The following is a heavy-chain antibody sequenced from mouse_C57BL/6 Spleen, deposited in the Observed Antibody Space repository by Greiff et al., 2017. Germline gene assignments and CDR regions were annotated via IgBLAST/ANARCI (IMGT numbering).Heavy chain of an antibody. D-gene: IGHD1-2*01. CDR1: GFSLTSYG. J-gene: IGHJ2*01. Sequence: VHLVESGPGLVQPSQRLSITCTVSGFSLTSYGVHWVRQSPGKGLEWLGVIWSGGSTDYNAAFISRLSISKDNSTSQVFVKMNSLQADDTAIYDCARDPSTAYYFDYWGQGTTLTVSS. CDR2: IWSGGST. V-gene: IGHV2-2*01. CDR3: ARDPSTAYYFDY.